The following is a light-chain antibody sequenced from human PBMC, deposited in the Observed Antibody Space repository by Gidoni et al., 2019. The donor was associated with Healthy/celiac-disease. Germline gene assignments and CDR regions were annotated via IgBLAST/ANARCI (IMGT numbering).Light chain of an antibody. CDR1: QSVSSY. V-gene: IGKV3-11*01. CDR3: QQRSNWPLT. CDR2: DAS. Sequence: EIVLTQSPATLSLSPGDRATLSCRASQSVSSYVAWYQQKPGQAPRLLIYDASNRTTGIPARFRGSGSGTDFTLTISSLEPEDFAVYYCQQRSNWPLTFGGXTKVEIK. J-gene: IGKJ4*01.